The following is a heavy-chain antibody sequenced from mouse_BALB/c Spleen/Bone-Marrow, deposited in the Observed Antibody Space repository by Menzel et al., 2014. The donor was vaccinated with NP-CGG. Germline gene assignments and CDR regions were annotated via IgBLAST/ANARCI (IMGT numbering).Heavy chain of an antibody. Sequence: DVHLVESGGGLVQPGGSLKLSCAASGFDFSRYWMSWVRQAPGKGLEWIGEINPDSSTINYTPSLKDKFIISRGNAKNTLYLQMSKVRSEDTALYYCARNGYYGYSDYWGQGTTLTVSS. J-gene: IGHJ2*01. CDR3: ARNGYYGYSDY. V-gene: IGHV4-1*02. CDR1: GFDFSRYW. D-gene: IGHD2-1*01. CDR2: INPDSSTI.